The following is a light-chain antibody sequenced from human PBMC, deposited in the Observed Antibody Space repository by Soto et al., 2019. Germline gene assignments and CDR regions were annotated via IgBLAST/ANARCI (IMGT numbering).Light chain of an antibody. J-gene: IGLJ3*02. CDR1: SSDVGSYNL. CDR2: EGS. Sequence: QSALTQPASVSGSPGQSITISCTGSSSDVGSYNLVSWHQQYPGKAPKLMIYEGSNRPSVVSNRFSGSKSGNTASLTISGLQAEDEADYYCCSYAGRSTLVFGGGTKLTVL. CDR3: CSYAGRSTLV. V-gene: IGLV2-23*01.